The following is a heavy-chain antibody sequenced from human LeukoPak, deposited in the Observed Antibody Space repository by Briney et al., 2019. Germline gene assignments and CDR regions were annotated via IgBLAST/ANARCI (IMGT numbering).Heavy chain of an antibody. Sequence: SETLSLTCTVSGGSISSYYWSWIRQPPGKGLEWIGYIYTSGSTNYNPSLKSRVTISVDTSKNQSSRMLSSVTAADTAGYYCAIHHIAAEVYCFDPCGQGTLVTASS. CDR2: IYTSGST. D-gene: IGHD6-13*01. J-gene: IGHJ5*02. CDR1: GGSISSYY. V-gene: IGHV4-4*09. CDR3: AIHHIAAEVYCFDP.